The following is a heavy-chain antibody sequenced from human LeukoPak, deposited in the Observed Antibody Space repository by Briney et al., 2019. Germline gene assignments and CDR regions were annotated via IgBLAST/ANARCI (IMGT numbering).Heavy chain of an antibody. Sequence: AASVTVSCKASGGTFSSYAISWVRQAPGQGLEWMGRIIPILGIANYAQKFQGRVTITADKSTSTAYMELSSLRSEDTAVYYCARVGGSTVTQGGAFDIWGQGTMVTVSS. CDR3: ARVGGSTVTQGGAFDI. CDR2: IIPILGIA. J-gene: IGHJ3*02. V-gene: IGHV1-69*04. CDR1: GGTFSSYA. D-gene: IGHD4-11*01.